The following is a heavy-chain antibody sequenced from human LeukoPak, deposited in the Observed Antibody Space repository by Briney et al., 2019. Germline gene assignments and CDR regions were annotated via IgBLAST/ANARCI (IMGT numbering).Heavy chain of an antibody. CDR1: GYTFTSYG. CDR3: ARVEAAALTFDY. CDR2: ISAYNGNT. V-gene: IGHV1-18*04. Sequence: ASVKVSCKASGYTFTSYGISWVRQAPGQGLEWMGWISAYNGNTSYAQKLQGRVTMTTDTSTSTAYMELRSLRSDDTAVYYCARVEAAALTFDYWGQGTLVTVSS. D-gene: IGHD6-13*01. J-gene: IGHJ4*02.